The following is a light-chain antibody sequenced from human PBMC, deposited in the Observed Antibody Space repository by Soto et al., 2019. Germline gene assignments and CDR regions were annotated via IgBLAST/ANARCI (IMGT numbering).Light chain of an antibody. CDR1: SSDVGGYNY. J-gene: IGLJ2*01. CDR3: SSYTSANTPI. CDR2: DVS. V-gene: IGLV2-14*03. Sequence: SVLTQPASVSGSPGQSITISCTGTSSDVGGYNYVSWYQQHPGKVPRLMIYDVSNRPSGVSNRFSGSKSGNTASLTISGLQAEDEADYYCSSYTSANTPIFGGGTKLTVL.